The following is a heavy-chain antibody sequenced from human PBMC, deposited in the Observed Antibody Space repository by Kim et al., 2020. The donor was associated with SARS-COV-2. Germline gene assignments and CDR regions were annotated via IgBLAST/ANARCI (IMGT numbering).Heavy chain of an antibody. D-gene: IGHD4-17*01. CDR2: K. CDR3: ARGTYYGGFDY. Sequence: KYYADSVKGRVTISRDNSKNTLYLQMNSLRAEDTAVYYCARGTYYGGFDYWGQGTLVTVSS. V-gene: IGHV3-30*01. J-gene: IGHJ4*02.